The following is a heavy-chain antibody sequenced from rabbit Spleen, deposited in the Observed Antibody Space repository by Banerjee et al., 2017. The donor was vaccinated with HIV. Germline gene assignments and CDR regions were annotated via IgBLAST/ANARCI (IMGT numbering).Heavy chain of an antibody. Sequence: QSLEESGGDLVKPGASLTLACTASGVSFSISSYMCWVRQAPGKGLEWIACIDAGSSSFTYFATWAKGRFTISKPSSTTVTLQMTRLSAADTATYFCARDTGSSFSSYGMDLWGPGTLVTVS. CDR3: ARDTGSSFSSYGMDL. CDR2: IDAGSSSFT. CDR1: GVSFSISSY. D-gene: IGHD8-1*01. V-gene: IGHV1S40*01. J-gene: IGHJ6*01.